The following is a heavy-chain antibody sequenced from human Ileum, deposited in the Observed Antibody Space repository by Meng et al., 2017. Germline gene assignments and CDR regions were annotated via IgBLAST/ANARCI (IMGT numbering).Heavy chain of an antibody. CDR1: GGSTSRDTFY. CDR3: ARAGRTTGGIDY. CDR2: IYTSGSA. J-gene: IGHJ4*02. Sequence: SETLSLTCTVSGGSTSRDTFYWNWIRQPAGKGLEWIGRIYTSGSATYNPSLKSRVTISVDTSKNQFSLKLGSVTAADTGVYYCARAGRTTGGIDYWGQGTLVTVSS. V-gene: IGHV4-61*02. D-gene: IGHD1-1*01.